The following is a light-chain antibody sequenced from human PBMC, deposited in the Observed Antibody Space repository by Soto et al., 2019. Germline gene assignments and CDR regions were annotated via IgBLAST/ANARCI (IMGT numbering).Light chain of an antibody. CDR2: DAS. CDR1: QSVSSY. CDR3: QHRMNWPLT. Sequence: IVLTHSPATGALSPGERATLCCMASQSVSSYLLWYQQKPGQAPRLLIYDASNRAPGIPARFSGSGSETHFTLTISSLEPEDFAVYYCQHRMNWPLTFGQGTRLENK. J-gene: IGKJ5*01. V-gene: IGKV3-11*01.